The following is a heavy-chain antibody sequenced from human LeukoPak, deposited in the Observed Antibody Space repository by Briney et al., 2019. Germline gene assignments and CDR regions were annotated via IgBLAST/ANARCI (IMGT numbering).Heavy chain of an antibody. CDR1: DYSITSGDY. CDR3: ARNMSTEGWFGS. CDR2: VYNSVST. D-gene: IGHD5/OR15-5a*01. V-gene: IGHV4-38-2*01. Sequence: PSETLSLTCVVSDYSITSGDYWAWIRQPPGKGLEWIGSVYNSVSTSYNPSLKSRVTMSVDPSKNQFSLNLRSVTAADTAVYYCARNMSTEGWFGSWGRGTLVTVSS. J-gene: IGHJ5*01.